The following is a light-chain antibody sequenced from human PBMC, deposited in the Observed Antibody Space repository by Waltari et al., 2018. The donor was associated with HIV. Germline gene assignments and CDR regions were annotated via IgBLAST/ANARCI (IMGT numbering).Light chain of an antibody. CDR1: QSISNY. V-gene: IGKV1-39*01. CDR3: QQSYSRPRT. J-gene: IGKJ2*01. Sequence: DIQMTQSPSSLSASVGDRVTITCRASQSISNYLNWYQQKPGKAPNLLIYAASTLQSGVPSRFSGSASGTDFTLTISSLQLEDFATYYCQQSYSRPRTFGQGTKVEIK. CDR2: AAS.